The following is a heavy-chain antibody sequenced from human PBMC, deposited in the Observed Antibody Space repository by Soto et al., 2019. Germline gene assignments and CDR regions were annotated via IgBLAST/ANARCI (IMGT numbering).Heavy chain of an antibody. CDR1: GASISTHY. Sequence: SETLSLTCTVSGASISTHYWTWIRQPAGKGLDWIGRISNGGSTHYNPSLKSRLTMSLDTSRNQFSLTLNSVTAADTAVYYCAREYSSSRHFDNWGQGTLVTVSS. CDR3: AREYSSSRHFDN. V-gene: IGHV4-4*07. J-gene: IGHJ4*02. CDR2: ISNGGST. D-gene: IGHD6-6*01.